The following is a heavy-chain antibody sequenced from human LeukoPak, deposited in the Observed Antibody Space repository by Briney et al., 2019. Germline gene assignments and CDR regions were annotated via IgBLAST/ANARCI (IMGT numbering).Heavy chain of an antibody. CDR1: GYTFTDYW. V-gene: IGHV5-51*01. Sequence: GESLKISCEGSGYTFTDYWIGWVRQMPGKGLEWMGIIYCHGSKTIYSPSFQSQVTISVDKSINTAYLQWSSLKASDTAIYFCARRAELGMRWFDPWGQGTLVTVLS. CDR3: ARRAELGMRWFDP. J-gene: IGHJ5*02. D-gene: IGHD7-27*01. CDR2: IYCHGSKT.